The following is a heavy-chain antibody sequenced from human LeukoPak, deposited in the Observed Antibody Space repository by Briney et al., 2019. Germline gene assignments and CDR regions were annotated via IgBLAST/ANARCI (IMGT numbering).Heavy chain of an antibody. D-gene: IGHD2-15*01. V-gene: IGHV1-2*02. CDR2: INPNSGGT. Sequence: ASVKVSCKASGYTFTGYYMHWVRQAPGQGLEWMGWINPNSGGTNHAQKFQGRVTMTRDTSISTAYMELSRLRSDDTAVYYCARASAGIVVVVAAFDYWGQGTLVTVSS. CDR1: GYTFTGYY. J-gene: IGHJ4*02. CDR3: ARASAGIVVVVAAFDY.